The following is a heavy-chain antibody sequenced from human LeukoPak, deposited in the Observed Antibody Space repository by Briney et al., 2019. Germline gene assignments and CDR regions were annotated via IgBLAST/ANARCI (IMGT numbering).Heavy chain of an antibody. CDR1: GYIFISYG. CDR3: ARDVRGIVGMDYFDY. CDR2: ISAYNGNT. D-gene: IGHD3-22*01. J-gene: IGHJ4*02. Sequence: ASVKVSCKASGYIFISYGISWVRQAPGQGLEWMGWISAYNGNTKYAQKLQGRVTMTTDTSTSIAYMELRSLRSDDTAVYYCARDVRGIVGMDYFDYWGQGTLVTVSS. V-gene: IGHV1-18*01.